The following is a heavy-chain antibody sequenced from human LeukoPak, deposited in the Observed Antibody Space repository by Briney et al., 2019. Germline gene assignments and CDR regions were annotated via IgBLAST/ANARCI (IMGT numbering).Heavy chain of an antibody. J-gene: IGHJ5*02. CDR1: GASISSYY. V-gene: IGHV4-59*01. CDR2: IYYSGST. CDR3: TRGLLASITHAWFDP. Sequence: SETLSLTCTVSGASISSYYWSWIRQPPGKGLEWIGYIYYSGSTSYNPSLKSRVTISIDTSKNQLSLKVTSVTAADTAVYYCTRGLLASITHAWFDPWGQGTLVTVSS. D-gene: IGHD5-12*01.